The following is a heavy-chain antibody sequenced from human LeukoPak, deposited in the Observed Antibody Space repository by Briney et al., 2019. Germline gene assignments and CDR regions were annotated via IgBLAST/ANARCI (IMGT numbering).Heavy chain of an antibody. D-gene: IGHD3-16*02. Sequence: GGSLRLSCAASGFTFSSYAMSWVRQAPGKGLEWVSAISGSGGSTYYADSVKGRFTISRDNCKNTLYLKMNSLRAEDTAVYYCAKEGYDYVWGSYRYPYNWFDPWGQGTLVTVSS. CDR3: AKEGYDYVWGSYRYPYNWFDP. V-gene: IGHV3-23*01. J-gene: IGHJ5*02. CDR2: ISGSGGST. CDR1: GFTFSSYA.